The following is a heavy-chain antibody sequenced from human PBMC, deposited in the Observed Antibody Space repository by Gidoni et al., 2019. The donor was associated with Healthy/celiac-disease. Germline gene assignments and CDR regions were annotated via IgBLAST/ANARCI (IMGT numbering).Heavy chain of an antibody. Sequence: QVQLVESGGGVVQPGRSLRLSCAASGFTFSSYGMHWVRRAPGKGLEWVAVIWYDGSNKYYADSVKGRFTISRDNSKNTLYLQMNSLRAEDTAVYYCARDQEGLLHPPPLYYYYYYGMDVWGQGTTVTVSS. J-gene: IGHJ6*02. D-gene: IGHD2-2*02. V-gene: IGHV3-33*01. CDR1: GFTFSSYG. CDR2: IWYDGSNK. CDR3: ARDQEGLLHPPPLYYYYYYGMDV.